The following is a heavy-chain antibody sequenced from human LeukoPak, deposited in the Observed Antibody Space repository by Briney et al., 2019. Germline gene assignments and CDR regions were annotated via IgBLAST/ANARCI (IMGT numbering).Heavy chain of an antibody. CDR3: ASSQGYSYGTSLDY. Sequence: GRSLRLSCAASGFTFSTYAMHWVRQAPGKGLEWVAVISYDGSNKYYADSVKGRFTISRDNSKNTLYLQMNSLRAEDTAVYYCASSQGYSYGTSLDYWGQGTLVTVSS. V-gene: IGHV3-30*04. D-gene: IGHD5-18*01. CDR1: GFTFSTYA. CDR2: ISYDGSNK. J-gene: IGHJ4*02.